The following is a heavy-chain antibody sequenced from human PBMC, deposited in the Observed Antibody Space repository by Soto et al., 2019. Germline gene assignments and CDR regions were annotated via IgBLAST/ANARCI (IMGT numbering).Heavy chain of an antibody. Sequence: QVQLVQSGAEVKKPGSSVKVSCKASGGTFSSYTISWVRQAPGQGLEWMGRIIPILGIANYAQKFQGRVTITADKSTSTAYMELSSLRPEDTAVYYCAREGATISDFDYWGQGTLVTVSS. CDR1: GGTFSSYT. V-gene: IGHV1-69*08. CDR3: AREGATISDFDY. CDR2: IIPILGIA. D-gene: IGHD1-26*01. J-gene: IGHJ4*02.